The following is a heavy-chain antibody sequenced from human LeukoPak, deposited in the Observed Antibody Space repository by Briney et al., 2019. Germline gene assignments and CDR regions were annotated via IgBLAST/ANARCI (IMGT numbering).Heavy chain of an antibody. CDR3: ARHTDSSGYPRLLDY. V-gene: IGHV4-39*01. CDR2: IPYSGST. CDR1: GGSISSYY. Sequence: KPSETLSLTCTVSGGSISSYYWGWIRQPPGKGLEWIGSIPYSGSTYYNPSLKSRVTISVDTSKNQFSLKLSSETAADTAVYYCARHTDSSGYPRLLDYWGQGTLVTVSS. J-gene: IGHJ4*02. D-gene: IGHD3-22*01.